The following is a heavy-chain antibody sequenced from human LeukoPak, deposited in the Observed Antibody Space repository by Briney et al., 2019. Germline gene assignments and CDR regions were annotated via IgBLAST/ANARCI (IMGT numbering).Heavy chain of an antibody. Sequence: GGSLRLSCAASGFTFSSYAMSWVRQAPGKGLEWVSAISGSGGSTYYADSVKGRFTISRDYSKNTLYLQMNSLRAEDTAVYYCARDRGYGDYYFDYWGQGTLVTVSS. CDR1: GFTFSSYA. D-gene: IGHD4-17*01. CDR2: ISGSGGST. V-gene: IGHV3-23*01. J-gene: IGHJ4*02. CDR3: ARDRGYGDYYFDY.